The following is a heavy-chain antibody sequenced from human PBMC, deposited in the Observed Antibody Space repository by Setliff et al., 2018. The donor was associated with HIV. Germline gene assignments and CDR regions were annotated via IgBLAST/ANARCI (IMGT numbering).Heavy chain of an antibody. J-gene: IGHJ4*02. V-gene: IGHV1-18*01. D-gene: IGHD3-22*01. CDR1: GYTFTSYG. CDR2: ISAYNGNT. CDR3: ARGTYYYDSSGYLAAGHFDY. Sequence: ASVKVSCKASGYTFTSYGISWVRQAPGQGLEWMGWISAYNGNTNYAQKLQGRATMTTDTSTSTAYMELRSLRSDDTAVYYCARGTYYYDSSGYLAAGHFDYWGQGTLVTVSS.